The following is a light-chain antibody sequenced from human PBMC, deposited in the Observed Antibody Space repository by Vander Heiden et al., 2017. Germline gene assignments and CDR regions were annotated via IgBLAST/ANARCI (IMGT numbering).Light chain of an antibody. J-gene: IGKJ1*01. V-gene: IGKV1-6*01. Sequence: AVQITQLPSYLSASAGARVTITCRASQGIRNDLGRCNHKPGQALKVPLYGASTLHSGGPSRVSGCGSGTAFVLTIRGLQPEDSATSFWRQYYGYPRTFGQGTKVEIK. CDR2: GAS. CDR1: QGIRND. CDR3: RQYYGYPRT.